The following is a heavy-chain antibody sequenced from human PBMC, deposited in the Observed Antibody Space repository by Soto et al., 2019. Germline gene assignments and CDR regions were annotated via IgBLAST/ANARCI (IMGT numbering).Heavy chain of an antibody. CDR1: GGSIISDYW. CDR2: IYHSGST. Sequence: QVQLQESGPGLEKPSGTLSLTCTVSGGSIISDYWWNWVRQPAGKGLEWIGEIYHSGSTNYNPSLKSRVTMSVDKSKNPFSRKLTSVTAADTAVYYCARHIVVGGGYGMDVWGQGTTVTVS. CDR3: ARHIVVGGGYGMDV. J-gene: IGHJ6*02. D-gene: IGHD2-21*01. V-gene: IGHV4-4*02.